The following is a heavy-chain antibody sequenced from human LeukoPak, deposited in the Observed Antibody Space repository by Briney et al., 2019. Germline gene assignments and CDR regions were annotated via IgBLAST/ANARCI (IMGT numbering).Heavy chain of an antibody. J-gene: IGHJ4*02. CDR3: ARARGYSNL. CDR1: GFTFDDYA. V-gene: IGHV3-43*02. Sequence: GGSLRLSCAPSGFTFDDYAMHWVRQVPGKGLEWVSLISGDGGDTFYADSVRGRFTISRDNNKNSLFLQMNSLRTEDTALYYCARARGYSNLWGQGTLVTVSS. CDR2: ISGDGGDT. D-gene: IGHD5-12*01.